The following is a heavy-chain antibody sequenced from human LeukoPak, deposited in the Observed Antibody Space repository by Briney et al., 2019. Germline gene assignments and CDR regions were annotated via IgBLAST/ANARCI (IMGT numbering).Heavy chain of an antibody. CDR2: ISSSSSYI. J-gene: IGHJ4*02. D-gene: IGHD4-23*01. V-gene: IGHV3-21*01. CDR1: GFTFSSYS. Sequence: GGSLRLSCAASGFTFSSYSMNWVRQAPGKGLEWVSSISSSSSYIYYADSVKGRFTISRDNAKNSLYLQMNSLRAEDTAVYYCARDPNDYGGKGYWGQGTLVTVSS. CDR3: ARDPNDYGGKGY.